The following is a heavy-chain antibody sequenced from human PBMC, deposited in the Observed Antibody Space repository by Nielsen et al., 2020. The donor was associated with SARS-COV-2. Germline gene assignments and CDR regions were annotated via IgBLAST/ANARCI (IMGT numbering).Heavy chain of an antibody. D-gene: IGHD6-19*01. CDR2: VRGLGENT. CDR1: GFPFSLYS. J-gene: IGHJ4*02. Sequence: SCTASGFPFSLYSMTWVRQAPGKGLEWVSSVRGLGENTYYADSVRGRFTISRDNSKRTLNLQMDSLRAEDTALYFCAKERSRGWYGIDVWGPGTLVTV. V-gene: IGHV3-23*01. CDR3: AKERSRGWYGIDV.